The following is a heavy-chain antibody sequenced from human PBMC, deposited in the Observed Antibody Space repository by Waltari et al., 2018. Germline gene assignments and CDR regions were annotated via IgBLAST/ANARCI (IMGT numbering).Heavy chain of an antibody. D-gene: IGHD6-25*01. CDR2: RREKAHNYTT. CDR3: ARRYGSGHHFDY. CDR1: GFSLSDYY. J-gene: IGHJ4*02. Sequence: EVQLVESGGGLVQPGGSLRLSCVASGFSLSDYYMDWVRQAPGNGLEGVGRRREKAHNYTTEYAASVKGRFTISRDDSERSLVLELNGLKTEDSAVYYCARRYGSGHHFDYWGQGALVTVSS. V-gene: IGHV3-72*01.